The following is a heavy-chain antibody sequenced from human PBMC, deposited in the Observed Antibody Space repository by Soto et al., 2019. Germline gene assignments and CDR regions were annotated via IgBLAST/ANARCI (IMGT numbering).Heavy chain of an antibody. CDR3: AKVKVRGVIIIPEYFQH. D-gene: IGHD3-10*01. Sequence: GGSLRLSCAASGFTFSSYAMSWVSQAPGKGLEWVSAISGSGGSTYYADSVKGRFTISRDNSKNTLYLQMNSLRAEDTAVYYCAKVKVRGVIIIPEYFQHWGQGTLVTVSS. V-gene: IGHV3-23*01. J-gene: IGHJ1*01. CDR2: ISGSGGST. CDR1: GFTFSSYA.